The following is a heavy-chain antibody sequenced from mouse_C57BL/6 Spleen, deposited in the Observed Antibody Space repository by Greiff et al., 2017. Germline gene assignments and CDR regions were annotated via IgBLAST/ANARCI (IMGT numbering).Heavy chain of an antibody. CDR3: TGGRR. D-gene: IGHD3-3*01. V-gene: IGHV6-3*01. Sequence: EVQRVESGGGLVQPGGSMKLSCVASGFTFSNYWMNWVRQSPEKGLEWVAQIRLKSDNYATHYAESVKGRFTISRDYSTSSFYLQMNNFGADDTGIYYCTGGRRWGQGTLVTVSA. J-gene: IGHJ3*01. CDR2: IRLKSDNYAT. CDR1: GFTFSNYW.